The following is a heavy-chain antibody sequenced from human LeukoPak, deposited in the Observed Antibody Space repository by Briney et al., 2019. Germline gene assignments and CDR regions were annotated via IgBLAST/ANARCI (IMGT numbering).Heavy chain of an antibody. J-gene: IGHJ4*02. CDR3: AKEATGMVWEYFDS. CDR1: GFTVSSNY. Sequence: GGSLRLSCAASGFTVSSNYMNWVRQAPGKGLEWVSVIYGGGNIYYADSVKGRFTISRDNSKNTQYLQMNSLRAEDTAVYYCAKEATGMVWEYFDSWGQGTLVTVSS. V-gene: IGHV3-53*01. D-gene: IGHD3-10*01. CDR2: IYGGGNI.